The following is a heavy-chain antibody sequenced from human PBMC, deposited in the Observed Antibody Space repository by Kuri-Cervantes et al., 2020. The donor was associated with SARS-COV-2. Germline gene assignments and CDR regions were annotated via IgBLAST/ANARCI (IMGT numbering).Heavy chain of an antibody. CDR3: VKDVVSTFCAWGNCYISSYMDV. Sequence: ASVKVSCKASGGTFISYYTHWVRQAPGQGLEWMGWINPKSGASSYAQKFQGRVTMTRATSINTVYMELSTLRSDDTAVYFCVKDVVSTFCAWGNCYISSYMDVWGRGTTVTVSS. V-gene: IGHV1-2*02. D-gene: IGHD2-2*02. CDR2: INPKSGAS. J-gene: IGHJ6*03. CDR1: GGTFISYY.